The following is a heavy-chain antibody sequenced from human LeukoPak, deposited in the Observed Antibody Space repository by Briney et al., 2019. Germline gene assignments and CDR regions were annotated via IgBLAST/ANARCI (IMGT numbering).Heavy chain of an antibody. Sequence: SQTLSFTCTVSGGSISSGDYYWSWIRQPPGKGLEWIGYIYYSGSTYYNPSLKSRVTISVDTSKNQFSLKLSSVTAADTAVYYCARGNIVVVTAVHFDYWGQGTLVTVSS. J-gene: IGHJ4*02. V-gene: IGHV4-30-4*01. CDR1: GGSISSGDYY. D-gene: IGHD2-21*02. CDR2: IYYSGST. CDR3: ARGNIVVVTAVHFDY.